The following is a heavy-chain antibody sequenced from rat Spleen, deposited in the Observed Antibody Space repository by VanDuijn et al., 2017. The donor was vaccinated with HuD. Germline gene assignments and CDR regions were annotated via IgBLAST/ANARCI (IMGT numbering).Heavy chain of an antibody. D-gene: IGHD1-11*01. Sequence: EVQLVESGGGLVQPGNSLKLSCAASGFTFSDYYMAWVRQAPTKGLEWVATLSSEGRSSYYRNPVKGRFTISRDNVKSTLYLQRDSLRSEDTATYYCARHTTNYGLFGYWGQGVMVTVSS. V-gene: IGHV5S23*01. J-gene: IGHJ2*01. CDR3: ARHTTNYGLFGY. CDR1: GFTFSDYY. CDR2: LSSEGRSS.